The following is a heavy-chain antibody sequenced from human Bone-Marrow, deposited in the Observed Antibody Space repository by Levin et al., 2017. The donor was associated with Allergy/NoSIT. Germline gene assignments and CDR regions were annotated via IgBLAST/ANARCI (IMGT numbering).Heavy chain of an antibody. J-gene: IGHJ4*02. D-gene: IGHD3-9*01. CDR2: ISAYNGNT. CDR1: GYTFTSYG. V-gene: IGHV1-18*01. Sequence: RASVKVSCKASGYTFTSYGISWVRQAPGQGLEWMGWISAYNGNTNYAQKLQGRVTMTTDTSTSTAYMELRSLRSDDTAVYYCARERYRYDILTGYSKPAYYFDYWGQGTLVTVSS. CDR3: ARERYRYDILTGYSKPAYYFDY.